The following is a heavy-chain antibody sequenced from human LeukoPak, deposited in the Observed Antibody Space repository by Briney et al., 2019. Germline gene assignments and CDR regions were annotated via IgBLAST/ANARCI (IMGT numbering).Heavy chain of an antibody. CDR3: AREEYCSSTSCYAFDY. CDR2: IYTSGST. V-gene: IGHV4-4*07. J-gene: IGHJ4*02. Sequence: SETLSLTCTVSGGSISSYYWSWIRQPAGKGLEWIGRIYTSGSTNYNPSLKSRVTMSVDTSKNQFSLKLSSVTAADTAVYYCAREEYCSSTSCYAFDYWGQGTLVTVSS. D-gene: IGHD2-2*01. CDR1: GGSISSYY.